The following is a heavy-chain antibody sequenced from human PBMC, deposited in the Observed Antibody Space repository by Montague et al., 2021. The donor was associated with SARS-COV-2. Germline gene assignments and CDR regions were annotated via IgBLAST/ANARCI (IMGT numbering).Heavy chain of an antibody. V-gene: IGHV4-39*01. CDR2: IYYSGST. Sequence: SETLSLTCTVSGGSISSSSYFWSWIRQPPGKGLEWIGSIYYSGSTYYNPSLKSRVTISVDTSKNQFSLKLSSVTAADTAVYYCARAFIAAAGTTSFDYWGQGTLVTVSS. CDR1: GGSISSSSYF. D-gene: IGHD6-13*01. CDR3: ARAFIAAAGTTSFDY. J-gene: IGHJ4*02.